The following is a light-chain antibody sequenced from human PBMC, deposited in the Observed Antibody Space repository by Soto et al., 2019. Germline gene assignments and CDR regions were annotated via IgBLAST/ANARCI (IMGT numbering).Light chain of an antibody. V-gene: IGKV3-20*01. Sequence: EIVLTQSPGTLSLSPGERATLSCRASQSVSSSYLAWYQQKPGQAPRLLIYGASSRATGIPDRFSGSGSGTYFTLTSSRLEPGDFAVYYCQQFDTSPPSTFGQGTRLEIK. CDR3: QQFDTSPPST. CDR1: QSVSSSY. CDR2: GAS. J-gene: IGKJ5*01.